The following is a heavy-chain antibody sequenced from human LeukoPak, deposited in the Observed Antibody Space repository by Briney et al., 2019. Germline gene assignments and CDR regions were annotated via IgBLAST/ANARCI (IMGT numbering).Heavy chain of an antibody. J-gene: IGHJ4*02. D-gene: IGHD6-6*01. CDR1: GFTFSGHW. CDR3: ARGPNSNWSGLDF. V-gene: IGHV3-74*01. Sequence: TGGSLRLSCAASGFTFSGHWMTWARQLPGKGLVWVSRISPTGSTTSYADSVKGRFTVSRDNAKNTLYLQVNNLRAEDTAVYYCARGPNSNWSGLDFWGQGTLLTVSS. CDR2: ISPTGSTT.